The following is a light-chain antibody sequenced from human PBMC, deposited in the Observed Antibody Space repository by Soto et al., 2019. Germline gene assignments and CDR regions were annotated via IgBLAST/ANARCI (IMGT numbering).Light chain of an antibody. CDR3: SSYTSSSTYV. CDR2: EVS. J-gene: IGLJ1*01. V-gene: IGLV2-14*01. Sequence: QSVLTQPASVSGSPGQSITISCTGTSSDVGGYNYVSWYQQHPGKAPKLMIYEVSYRPSGVSNRFSGSKSGNTASLTISGLQAEDEADYYCSSYTSSSTYVFASGTKLTVL. CDR1: SSDVGGYNY.